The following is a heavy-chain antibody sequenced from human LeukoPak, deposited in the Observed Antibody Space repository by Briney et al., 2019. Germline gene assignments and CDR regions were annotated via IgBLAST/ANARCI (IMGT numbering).Heavy chain of an antibody. V-gene: IGHV4-4*07. CDR1: GYSISTSYY. J-gene: IGHJ5*02. CDR3: ARYRYCSSTSCYDP. D-gene: IGHD2-2*01. CDR2: IYTSGST. Sequence: SETLSLTCAVSGYSISTSYYWSWIRQPAGKGLEWIGRIYTSGSTNYNPSLKSRVTISVDTSKNQFSLKLSSVTAADTAVYYCARYRYCSSTSCYDPWGQGTLVTVSS.